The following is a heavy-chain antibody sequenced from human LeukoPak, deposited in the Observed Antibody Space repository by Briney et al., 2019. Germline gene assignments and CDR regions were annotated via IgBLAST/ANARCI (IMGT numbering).Heavy chain of an antibody. CDR2: INPNTGGT. CDR1: GYTFTGYY. V-gene: IGHV1-2*02. CDR3: ARHHPGYDLTGYYLGY. D-gene: IGHD3-9*01. J-gene: IGHJ4*02. Sequence: ASVKVSCKTSGYTFTGYYVHWVRQTPGQGLEWMGWINPNTGGTNYAQNFQGRVTMTRDTSIYTAYMELSSLTSDDTAVYFCARHHPGYDLTGYYLGYWGQGTLLTVSS.